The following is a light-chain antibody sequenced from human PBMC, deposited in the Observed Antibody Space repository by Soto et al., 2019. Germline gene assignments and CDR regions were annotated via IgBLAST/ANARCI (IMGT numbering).Light chain of an antibody. CDR2: GAS. V-gene: IGKV3-20*01. CDR3: QQYGSSPRIS. CDR1: HSVSSSY. Sequence: EIVLTQSPVTLSFSPGERATLSCRASHSVSSSYLAWYQQKPGQAPRLLIYGASSRATGIPDRFSGSGSGTDFTLTISRLEPEDFALYYCQQYGSSPRISFGQGTRLEIK. J-gene: IGKJ5*01.